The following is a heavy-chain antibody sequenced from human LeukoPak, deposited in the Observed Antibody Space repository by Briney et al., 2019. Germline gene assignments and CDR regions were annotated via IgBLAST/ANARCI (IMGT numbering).Heavy chain of an antibody. Sequence: SETLSLTCTVSGGSISSYYWSWIRQPPGKGLEWIGYIYYSGSTNYNPSLKSRVTISVDKSKNQFSLKLSSVTAADTAVYYCATRDSGYGGGDYWGQGTLVTVSS. V-gene: IGHV4-59*12. CDR2: IYYSGST. D-gene: IGHD5-12*01. CDR1: GGSISSYY. CDR3: ATRDSGYGGGDY. J-gene: IGHJ4*02.